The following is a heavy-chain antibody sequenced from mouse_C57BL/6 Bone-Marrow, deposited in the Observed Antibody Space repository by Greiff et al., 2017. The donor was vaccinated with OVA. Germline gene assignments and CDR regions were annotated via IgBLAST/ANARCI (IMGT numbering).Heavy chain of an antibody. D-gene: IGHD3-2*02. J-gene: IGHJ3*01. V-gene: IGHV1-81*01. CDR2: IYPRSGNT. CDR1: GYTFTSYG. CDR3: ATGQLRLLTAWFAY. Sequence: LQESGAELARPGASVKLSCKASGYTFTSYGISWVKQRTGQGLEWIGEIYPRSGNTYYNEKFKGKATLTVDKSSSTAYMELRSLTSEDSAVYFCATGQLRLLTAWFAYWGQGTLVTVSA.